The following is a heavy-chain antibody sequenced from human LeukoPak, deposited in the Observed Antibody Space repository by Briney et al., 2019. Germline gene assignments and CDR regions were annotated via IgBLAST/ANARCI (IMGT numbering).Heavy chain of an antibody. V-gene: IGHV3-23*01. CDR1: GFTFTSHA. J-gene: IGHJ4*02. D-gene: IGHD1-1*01. CDR3: ANNWNRFYLDY. CDR2: VSGGGGST. Sequence: GGSLRLSCAASGFTFTSHAMSWVRQAPGKGLEWVSSVSGGGGSTYYADSVKGRFTISRDNSKNTLYLQMNSLRGEDTAVYYCANNWNRFYLDYWGQGALVTVSS.